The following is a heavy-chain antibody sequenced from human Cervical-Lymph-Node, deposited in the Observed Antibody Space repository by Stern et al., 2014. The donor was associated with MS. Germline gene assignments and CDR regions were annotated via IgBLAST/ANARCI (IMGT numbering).Heavy chain of an antibody. CDR2: IYPGDSET. D-gene: IGHD1-14*01. CDR1: GYKFSVYC. V-gene: IGHV5-51*01. CDR3: ARQTTAWASDV. J-gene: IGHJ4*02. Sequence: EVQLVESGAELIRPGESLKISCKGSGYKFSVYCIAWVRQMPGKGLEWMGCIYPGDSETRSSPSFQGQVTMSADKSPSTAYLQWSSLNASDTAMYFCARQTTAWASDVWGQGTLVTVSS.